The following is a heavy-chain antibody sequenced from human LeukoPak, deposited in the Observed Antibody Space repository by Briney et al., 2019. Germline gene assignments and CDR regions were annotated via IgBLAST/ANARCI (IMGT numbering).Heavy chain of an antibody. J-gene: IGHJ6*02. CDR1: GYTFTSYY. Sequence: ASVTVSCKASGYTFTSYYMHWVRQAPGQGLEWMGIINPSGGSTSYAQKFQGRVTMTTDTSTSTAYMELRSLRSDDTAVYYCARANWLLYYYYYYGMDVWGQGTTVTVSS. D-gene: IGHD3-9*01. CDR2: INPSGGST. V-gene: IGHV1-46*01. CDR3: ARANWLLYYYYYYGMDV.